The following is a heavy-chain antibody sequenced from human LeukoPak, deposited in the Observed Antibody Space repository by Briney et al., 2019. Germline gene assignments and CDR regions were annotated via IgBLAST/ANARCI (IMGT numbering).Heavy chain of an antibody. J-gene: IGHJ4*02. D-gene: IGHD5-24*01. CDR2: INPSGGST. Sequence: ASVKVSCKASGYTFTSYGISWVRQAPGQGLEWMGIINPSGGSTSYAQKFQGRVTMTRDTSTSTVYMELSSLRSEDTAVYYCARDHPPEGRDGYKIGGYYFDYWGQGTLVTVSS. CDR1: GYTFTSYG. CDR3: ARDHPPEGRDGYKIGGYYFDY. V-gene: IGHV1-46*01.